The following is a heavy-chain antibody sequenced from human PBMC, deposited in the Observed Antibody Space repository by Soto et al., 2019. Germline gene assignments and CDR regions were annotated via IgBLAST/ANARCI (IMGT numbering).Heavy chain of an antibody. V-gene: IGHV3-30-3*01. CDR3: AKQTGVRFDY. J-gene: IGHJ4*02. D-gene: IGHD3-16*01. Sequence: QVQLVESGGGVVQPGRSLRLSCAASGFTLSSYAMHWVRQAPGKGLEWVAVISYDGSNKYYADSVKGRFTISRDNSKNTLYLQMNSLRAEDTAVYYCAKQTGVRFDYWGQGTLVTVSS. CDR1: GFTLSSYA. CDR2: ISYDGSNK.